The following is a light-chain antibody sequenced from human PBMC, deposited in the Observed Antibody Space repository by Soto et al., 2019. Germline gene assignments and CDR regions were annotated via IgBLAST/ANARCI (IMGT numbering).Light chain of an antibody. CDR2: DTS. J-gene: IGKJ5*01. Sequence: EIVLTQSPGTLSLSPGERATLSCRASQTLSNSFIAWYQQKPGQAPRLLIYDTSSRATGVPDRYNASGSGTDFTVTISRLEPEDFAVFFFQQYGTSKIIFGQGTRLEIK. CDR1: QTLSNSF. V-gene: IGKV3-20*01. CDR3: QQYGTSKII.